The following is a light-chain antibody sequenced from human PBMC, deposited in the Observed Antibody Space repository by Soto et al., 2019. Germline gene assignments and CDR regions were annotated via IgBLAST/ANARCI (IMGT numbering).Light chain of an antibody. CDR3: SSYTSSSNLYYV. CDR1: SSDVGGYNY. CDR2: DVI. J-gene: IGLJ1*01. Sequence: QSALTQPASVSGSPGQSITISCTGTSSDVGGYNYVSWFQQRPGKAPKLMIYDVINRPSGVSNRFSGSKSGNTASLTISGLQADDESDYYCSSYTSSSNLYYVFGTGTKLTVL. V-gene: IGLV2-14*03.